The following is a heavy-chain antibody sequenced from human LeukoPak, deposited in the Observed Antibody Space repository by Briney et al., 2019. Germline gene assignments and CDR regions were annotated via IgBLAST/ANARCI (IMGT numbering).Heavy chain of an antibody. Sequence: GGSLRLSCAASGFTFSTYSMNWVRQAPGKGLEWVSYISSGSSIIYYADSVKGRFTISRDNAKNSLYLQMNSLRAEDTAVYYCARELGGGYFDYWGQGTLVTVSS. V-gene: IGHV3-48*01. CDR3: ARELGGGYFDY. CDR2: ISSGSSII. CDR1: GFTFSTYS. J-gene: IGHJ4*02. D-gene: IGHD3-16*01.